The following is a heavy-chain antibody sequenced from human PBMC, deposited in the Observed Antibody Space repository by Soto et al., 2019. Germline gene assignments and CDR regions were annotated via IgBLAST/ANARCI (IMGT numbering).Heavy chain of an antibody. CDR1: GFTFSSYG. V-gene: IGHV3-30*18. CDR2: ISYDGSNK. D-gene: IGHD3-22*01. J-gene: IGHJ4*02. Sequence: GGSLRLSCAASGFTFSSYGMRWVRQAPGKGLEWVAVISYDGSNKYYADSVKGRFTISRDNSKNTLYLQMNSLRAEDTAVYYCAKVKYDSSGYYNDYWGQGTLVTVSS. CDR3: AKVKYDSSGYYNDY.